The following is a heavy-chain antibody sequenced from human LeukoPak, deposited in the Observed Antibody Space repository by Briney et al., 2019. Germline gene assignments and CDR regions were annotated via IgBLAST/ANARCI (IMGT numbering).Heavy chain of an antibody. V-gene: IGHV3-7*03. CDR2: INHNGNVN. CDR3: ARELHVERDDY. CDR1: GFTFSSYS. J-gene: IGHJ4*02. D-gene: IGHD1-1*01. Sequence: GGSLRLSCAASGFTFSSYSMNWARQAPGKGLEWVASINHNGNVNYYVDSVKGRFTISRDNAKNSLYLQMSNLRAEDTAVYYCARELHVERDDYWGQGTLVTVSS.